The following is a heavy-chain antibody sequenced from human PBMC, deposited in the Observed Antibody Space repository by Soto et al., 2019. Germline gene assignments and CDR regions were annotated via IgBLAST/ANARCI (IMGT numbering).Heavy chain of an antibody. CDR2: IYYSGTT. CDR3: AMTETTLYNWFDP. CDR1: GGSISGYY. D-gene: IGHD3-16*01. J-gene: IGHJ5*02. Sequence: QVQLQESGPGLVKPSETLSLTCTVSGGSISGYYWSWIRQSPGKGLEWIGHIYYSGTTKYNPSLKRRVTMSLDTSKKPFSLRLNSVTAADTAVYYCAMTETTLYNWFDPWGQGTLVTVSS. V-gene: IGHV4-59*12.